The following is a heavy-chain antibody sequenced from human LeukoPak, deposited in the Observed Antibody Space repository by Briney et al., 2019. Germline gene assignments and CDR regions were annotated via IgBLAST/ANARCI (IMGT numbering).Heavy chain of an antibody. CDR2: IDTDGDT. V-gene: IGHV3-13*01. CDR3: ARGVVVPAAPITDNWFDP. D-gene: IGHD2-2*01. J-gene: IGHJ5*02. Sequence: GGSLRLSCAASGFAFSSYVMTWVRQAPGKGLEWVSTIDTDGDTYYPGSVKGRFTISRENAKNSLYLQMNSLRAEDTAVYYCARGVVVPAAPITDNWFDPWGQGTLVTVSS. CDR1: GFAFSSYV.